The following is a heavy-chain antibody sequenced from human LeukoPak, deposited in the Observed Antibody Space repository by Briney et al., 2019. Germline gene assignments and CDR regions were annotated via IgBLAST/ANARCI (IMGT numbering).Heavy chain of an antibody. J-gene: IGHJ4*02. D-gene: IGHD1-20*01. CDR2: INPNSGGT. Sequence: ASVKVSCKASGYTFTGYYMHWVRQAPGQGLEWMGWINPNSGGTNYAQKFQGRVTMTRDTSISTAYMELSRLRSDDTAVYYCARAKWITGTIFDYWGQGTLVPVSS. V-gene: IGHV1-2*02. CDR3: ARAKWITGTIFDY. CDR1: GYTFTGYY.